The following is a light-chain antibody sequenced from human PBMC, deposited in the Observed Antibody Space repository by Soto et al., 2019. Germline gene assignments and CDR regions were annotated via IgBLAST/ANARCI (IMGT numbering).Light chain of an antibody. CDR2: DDS. Sequence: SYELTQPPSVSVAPGQTARITCEGSDIGSKSVQWYQLKPGQAPVLVVYDDSARPSGVPERLSGSNSGNTATLTISRVEAGDEADFYCQVWDSSSEHYVLGTGTKVTVL. CDR3: QVWDSSSEHYV. CDR1: DIGSKS. J-gene: IGLJ1*01. V-gene: IGLV3-21*02.